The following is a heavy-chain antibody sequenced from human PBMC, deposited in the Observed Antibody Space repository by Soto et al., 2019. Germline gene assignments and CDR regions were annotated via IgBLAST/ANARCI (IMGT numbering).Heavy chain of an antibody. CDR1: GGSISSGGYY. Sequence: SETLSLTCTVSGGSISSGGYYWSWIRQHPGKGLEWIGYIYYSGSTYYNPSLKSRVTISVDTSKNQFSLKLISVTAADTAVYYCARDVSTTVTNYFDYWGQGTLVTVSS. V-gene: IGHV4-31*03. J-gene: IGHJ4*02. D-gene: IGHD4-4*01. CDR2: IYYSGST. CDR3: ARDVSTTVTNYFDY.